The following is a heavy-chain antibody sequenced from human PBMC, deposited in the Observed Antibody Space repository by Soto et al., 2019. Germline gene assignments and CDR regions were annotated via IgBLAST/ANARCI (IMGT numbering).Heavy chain of an antibody. Sequence: QVQLQQWGAGLLKPSETLSLTCAVYGGSLSGHYWSWIRQPPGKGLEWIGEINHSGRTNYSPSLKSRVIISVDTSKNQFSLKLSSVTAADTAVYYCATVGYYSGSDKRGYWGQGTLVTVSS. CDR2: INHSGRT. J-gene: IGHJ4*02. CDR3: ATVGYYSGSDKRGY. V-gene: IGHV4-34*01. D-gene: IGHD3-10*01. CDR1: GGSLSGHY.